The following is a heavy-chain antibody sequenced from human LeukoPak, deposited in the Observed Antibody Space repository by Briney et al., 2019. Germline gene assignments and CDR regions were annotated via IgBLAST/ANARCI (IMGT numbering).Heavy chain of an antibody. CDR1: GFTFSSYA. Sequence: GGSLRLSCAASGFTFSSYAMSWVRQAPGKGLEWVSAISGSGGSTYYADSVKGRFTISRDNSKNTLYLQMNSLRAEDTSVYYCAKDLLFSGMAAAGVHEFAYWGQGTLVTVSS. V-gene: IGHV3-23*01. CDR3: AKDLLFSGMAAAGVHEFAY. CDR2: ISGSGGST. J-gene: IGHJ4*02. D-gene: IGHD6-13*01.